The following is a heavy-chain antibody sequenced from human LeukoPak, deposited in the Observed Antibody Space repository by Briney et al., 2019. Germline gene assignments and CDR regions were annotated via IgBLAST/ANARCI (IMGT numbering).Heavy chain of an antibody. CDR3: VRIRYDSSGYDY. CDR1: GFTFSSYS. D-gene: IGHD3-22*01. CDR2: ISSTGSTI. V-gene: IGHV3-48*02. Sequence: GGSLRLSCAASGFTFSSYSMNWVRQAPGKGLEWVSYISSTGSTIYYADSVKGRFTISRDNAKNSLYLQMNSLRDEDTAVYYCVRIRYDSSGYDYWGQGTLVTVSS. J-gene: IGHJ4*02.